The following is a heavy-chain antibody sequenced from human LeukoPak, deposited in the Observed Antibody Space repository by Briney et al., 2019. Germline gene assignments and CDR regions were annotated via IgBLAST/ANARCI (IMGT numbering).Heavy chain of an antibody. Sequence: ASVKVSCKASGYTFTRYYMHWVRQAPGQGLEWMGWINPNSGGTNYVQKFQGRVTMTRDTSISTAYMELSRLRSDDTAVYYCASDPMAAAGWIDYWGQGTLVTVAS. D-gene: IGHD6-13*01. CDR2: INPNSGGT. CDR1: GYTFTRYY. CDR3: ASDPMAAAGWIDY. V-gene: IGHV1-2*02. J-gene: IGHJ4*02.